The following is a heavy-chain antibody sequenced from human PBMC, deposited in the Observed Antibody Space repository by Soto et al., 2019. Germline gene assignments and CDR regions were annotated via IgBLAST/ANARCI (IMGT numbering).Heavy chain of an antibody. CDR3: ARGRADQPEPTLYYYYGMDV. CDR2: IYSGGST. Sequence: PGGSLRLSCAASGFTVSSNYMSWVRQAPGKGLEWVSVIYSGGSTYYADSVKGRFTISRDNSKNTLYLQMNSLRAEDTAVYYCARGRADQPEPTLYYYYGMDVWGQGTTVTVSS. V-gene: IGHV3-66*01. J-gene: IGHJ6*02. CDR1: GFTVSSNY.